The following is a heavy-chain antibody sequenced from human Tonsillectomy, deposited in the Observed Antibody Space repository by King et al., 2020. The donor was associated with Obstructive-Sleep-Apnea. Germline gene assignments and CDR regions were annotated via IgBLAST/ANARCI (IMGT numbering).Heavy chain of an antibody. V-gene: IGHV4-31*03. D-gene: IGHD3-22*01. CDR3: ARGPPTYYYDSSGSPWFDP. J-gene: IGHJ5*02. Sequence: VQLQESGPGLVKPSQTLSLTCTVSGGSISSGGYYWSWIRQHPGKGLEWIGYIYYSGSTYYNPSLKSRVTISVDTSKNQFSLKLSSVTAADTAVYYCARGPPTYYYDSSGSPWFDPWGQGTLVTVSS. CDR1: GGSISSGGYY. CDR2: IYYSGST.